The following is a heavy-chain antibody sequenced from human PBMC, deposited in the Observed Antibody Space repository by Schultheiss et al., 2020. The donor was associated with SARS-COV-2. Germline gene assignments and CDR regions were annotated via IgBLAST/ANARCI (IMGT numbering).Heavy chain of an antibody. J-gene: IGHJ4*02. V-gene: IGHV1-18*01. CDR1: GGTFSSYA. CDR2: INPHSGGT. Sequence: ASVKVSCKASGGTFSSYAISWVRQAPGQGLEWMGWINPHSGGTNYAQKLQGRVTMTTDTSTSTVYMELSSLRSEDTAVYYCARDYDSSGYSYYFDYWGQGTLVTVSS. D-gene: IGHD3-22*01. CDR3: ARDYDSSGYSYYFDY.